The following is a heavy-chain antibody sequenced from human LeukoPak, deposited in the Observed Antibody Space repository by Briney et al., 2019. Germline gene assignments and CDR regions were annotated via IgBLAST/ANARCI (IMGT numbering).Heavy chain of an antibody. CDR3: ARHFYDSSGYYSGGYYYYYYMDV. Sequence: SETLSLTCAVYGGSFSGYYWSWIRQPPGKGLEWIGKINHSGSTNYNPSLKSRVTISLDTSKSQFSLKLSSVTAADTAVYYCARHFYDSSGYYSGGYYYYYYMDVWGKGTTVTISS. D-gene: IGHD3-22*01. CDR2: INHSGST. CDR1: GGSFSGYY. V-gene: IGHV4-34*01. J-gene: IGHJ6*03.